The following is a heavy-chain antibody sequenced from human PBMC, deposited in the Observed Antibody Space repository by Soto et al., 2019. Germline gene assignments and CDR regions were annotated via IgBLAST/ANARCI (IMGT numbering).Heavy chain of an antibody. D-gene: IGHD2-15*01. Sequence: QITLKESGTTLVKPTQTLTLTCTFSGFSLSTSGVGVGRIRQTPGKALEWLALIYWDDDKRYSPSLTSRLTITKDTSKNQVVLTMTNMDPVDTATYNCAHVLVVVANYGMDVWGQGTTVTVSS. J-gene: IGHJ6*02. V-gene: IGHV2-5*02. CDR2: IYWDDDK. CDR3: AHVLVVVANYGMDV. CDR1: GFSLSTSGVG.